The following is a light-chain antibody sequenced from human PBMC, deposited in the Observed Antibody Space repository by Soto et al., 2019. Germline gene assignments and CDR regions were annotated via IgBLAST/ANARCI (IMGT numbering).Light chain of an antibody. CDR2: GAS. J-gene: IGKJ3*01. Sequence: DIQMTQSPSSLSASVGDRVTITCRASQRISTYLNWYQQKPGKAPKLLIYGASSLQSGVPSRFSGSGSGTDFTLTISSLQPEDFATYYCQQSYSTPSPFGPGTKVDIK. CDR1: QRISTY. CDR3: QQSYSTPSP. V-gene: IGKV1-39*01.